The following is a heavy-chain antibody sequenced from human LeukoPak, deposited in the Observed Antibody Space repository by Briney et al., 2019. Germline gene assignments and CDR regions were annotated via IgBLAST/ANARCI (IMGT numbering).Heavy chain of an antibody. CDR2: IIPIFGTA. Sequence: SVKVACKASGGTFSSYAISWVRQAPGQGLEWMGGIIPIFGTANYAQKFQGRVTITADESTSTAYMELSSLRSEDTAVYDCARAMTYYGSGSPDAFDIWGQGTMVTVSS. CDR1: GGTFSSYA. CDR3: ARAMTYYGSGSPDAFDI. V-gene: IGHV1-69*13. J-gene: IGHJ3*02. D-gene: IGHD3-10*01.